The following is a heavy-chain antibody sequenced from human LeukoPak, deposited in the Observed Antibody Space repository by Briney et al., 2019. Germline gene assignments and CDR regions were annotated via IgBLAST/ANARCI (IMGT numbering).Heavy chain of an antibody. CDR3: ARRLSRRCSVCYSDY. V-gene: IGHV1-18*01. D-gene: IGHD5/OR15-5a*01. CDR1: GYTFTSYG. J-gene: IGHJ4*02. Sequence: ASVKVSCTASGYTFTSYGISCVRQAPGQGLEWVGWISAYNGNTNYAQTPQGRVTSPTATSTSTAYLELRSLRSDNTAVYYFARRLSRRCSVCYSDYCGQGALLTVSS. CDR2: ISAYNGNT.